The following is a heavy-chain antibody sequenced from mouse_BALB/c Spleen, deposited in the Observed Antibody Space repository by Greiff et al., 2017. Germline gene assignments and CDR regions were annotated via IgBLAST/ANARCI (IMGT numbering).Heavy chain of an antibody. Sequence: EVKLMESGGGLVQPGGSLKLSCAASGFDFSRYWMSWVRQAPGKGLEWIGEINPDSSTINYTPSLKDKFIISRDNAKNTLYLQMSKVRSEDTALYYCARPGYYGSSPWLAYWGQGTLVTVSA. CDR3: ARPGYYGSSPWLAY. V-gene: IGHV4-1*02. CDR1: GFDFSRYW. J-gene: IGHJ3*01. CDR2: INPDSSTI. D-gene: IGHD1-1*01.